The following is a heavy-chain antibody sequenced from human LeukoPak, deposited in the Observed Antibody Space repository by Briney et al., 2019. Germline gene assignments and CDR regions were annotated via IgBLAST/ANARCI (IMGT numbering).Heavy chain of an antibody. D-gene: IGHD6-19*01. CDR3: ARGGKIALAGTRSPQYFQH. CDR2: IRYDGSNK. V-gene: IGHV3-30*02. Sequence: GGSLRLSCAASGLTFNNYGMHWVRQAPGKGLEWVAFIRYDGSNKYYADSVKGRFTISRDNSKNTLYLQMSSLRAEDTAVYYCARGGKIALAGTRSPQYFQHWGQGTLVTVSS. J-gene: IGHJ1*01. CDR1: GLTFNNYG.